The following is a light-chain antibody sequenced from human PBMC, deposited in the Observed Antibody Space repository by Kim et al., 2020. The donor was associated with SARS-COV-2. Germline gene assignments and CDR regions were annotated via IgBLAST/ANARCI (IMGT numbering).Light chain of an antibody. V-gene: IGKV3-11*01. CDR2: DAS. J-gene: IGKJ1*01. CDR3: QQRGNWPWT. CDR1: RSISNY. Sequence: LSPGERATLSCRASRSISNYLALYQQKPRQPPRLLIYDASDRATGIPVRFSGSGSGTDFTLTISSLEPEDCAVYYCQQRGNWPWTFGQGTKVDIK.